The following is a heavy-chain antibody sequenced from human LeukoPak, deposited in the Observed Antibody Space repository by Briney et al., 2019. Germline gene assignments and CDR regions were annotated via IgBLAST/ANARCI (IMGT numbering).Heavy chain of an antibody. CDR2: IVVGSGYT. CDR1: RFTFSSPT. CDR3: ARLGSFGRDGYNWEDY. V-gene: IGHV1-58*01. D-gene: IGHD5-24*01. Sequence: GASVKVSCKASRFTFSSPTVQWVRQARGQRLEWIGWIVVGSGYTNYAQKFQGRVTMTRDMSTSAVYMELSSLRSEDTAVYYCARLGSFGRDGYNWEDYWGQGTLVTVSS. J-gene: IGHJ4*02.